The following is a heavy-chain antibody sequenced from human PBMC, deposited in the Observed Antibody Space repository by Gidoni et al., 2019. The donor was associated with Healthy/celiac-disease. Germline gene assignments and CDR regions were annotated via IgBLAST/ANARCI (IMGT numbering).Heavy chain of an antibody. V-gene: IGHV1-69-2*01. CDR1: GYTFTDYY. D-gene: IGHD3-22*01. Sequence: EVQLVQSGAEVKKPGATVKISCKVSGYTFTDYYMHWVQQAPGTGLEWMGLVDPEDGETIYAEKFQGRVTITANTSKDTAYMGLSSLRSGDTAVYYCTADSQKGSGYYYAYWGQGTLVTVSS. J-gene: IGHJ4*02. CDR2: VDPEDGET. CDR3: TADSQKGSGYYYAY.